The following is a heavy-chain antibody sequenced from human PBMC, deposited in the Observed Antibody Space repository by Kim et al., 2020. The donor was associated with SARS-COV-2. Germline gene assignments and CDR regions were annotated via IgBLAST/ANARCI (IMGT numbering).Heavy chain of an antibody. CDR1: GFTFRMYA. D-gene: IGHD6-19*01. V-gene: IGHV3-33*01. J-gene: IGHJ1*01. CDR2: TWVDGGNT. CDR3: AREHEKDFRSVS. Sequence: GGSLRLSCAASGFTFRMYAIHWVRQAPGKGLEWVSATWVDGGNTNYADSVKGRFTISRDNSNNTLFLQMNSLRSEDTAIYYCAREHEKDFRSVSWGQAT.